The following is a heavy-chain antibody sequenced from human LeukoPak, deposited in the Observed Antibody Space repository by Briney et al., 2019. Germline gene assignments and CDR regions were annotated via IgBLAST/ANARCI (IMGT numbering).Heavy chain of an antibody. CDR1: GGSMNTYY. V-gene: IGHV4-4*07. Sequence: SETLSLTRTVSGGSMNTYYWTWIRQTAGGGLEWIGQVHSSVGTTYNPSLRSRVSLSLDTSKNHFSLRLASVTAADTAVYFCARERDHGYSYGHVLDFWGQGIPATVSS. CDR3: ARERDHGYSYGHVLDF. D-gene: IGHD5-18*01. CDR2: VHSSVGT. J-gene: IGHJ4*02.